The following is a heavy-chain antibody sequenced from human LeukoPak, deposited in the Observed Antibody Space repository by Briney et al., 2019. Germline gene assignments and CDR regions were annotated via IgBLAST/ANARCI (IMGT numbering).Heavy chain of an antibody. CDR2: IFGGGGT. D-gene: IGHD3-10*01. V-gene: IGHV3-66*02. Sequence: GGSLRLSCAAFGFTVSSNYMSWVRQAPGKGLEWVSVIFGGGGTYYGDSVRGRFTISRDNSKNTLYLQMNSLRAEDTAVYYCATPKGGSGSHRAPLEYWGQGTLVTVST. CDR1: GFTVSSNY. J-gene: IGHJ4*02. CDR3: ATPKGGSGSHRAPLEY.